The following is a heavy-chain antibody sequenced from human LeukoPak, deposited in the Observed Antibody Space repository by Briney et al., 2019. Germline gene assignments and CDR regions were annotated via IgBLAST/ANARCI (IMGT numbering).Heavy chain of an antibody. Sequence: SQTLSLTCSVSGGSISGGSYYWNWIRQPAGKGLEWVGRIYSSGSTNYNPSLKSRVTMSVDTSKNQFSLKVSSVIAADTAVYYCARGSIAASGAKWFDPWGQGTLVTVSS. CDR1: GGSISGGSYY. CDR3: ARGSIAASGAKWFDP. J-gene: IGHJ5*02. D-gene: IGHD6-13*01. CDR2: IYSSGST. V-gene: IGHV4-61*02.